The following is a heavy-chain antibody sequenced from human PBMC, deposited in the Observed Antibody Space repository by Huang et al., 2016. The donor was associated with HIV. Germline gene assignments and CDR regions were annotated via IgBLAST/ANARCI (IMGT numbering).Heavy chain of an antibody. V-gene: IGHV4-34*02. CDR2: VNDSGAN. Sequence: QMQLQQRGAGLLKPSETLSLTCGVSGGSFTGNYLTWIRQAPGKGLEWIGEVNDSGANNDTPSLNGRVTISLDKSNRELSLNLRTVTAADTAVYYCARQWTILEWLLGLDVWGQGTTVIVSS. J-gene: IGHJ6*02. D-gene: IGHD3-3*01. CDR3: ARQWTILEWLLGLDV. CDR1: GGSFTGNY.